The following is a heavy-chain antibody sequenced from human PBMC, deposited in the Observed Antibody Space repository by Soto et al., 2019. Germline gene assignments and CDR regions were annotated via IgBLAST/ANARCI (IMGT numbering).Heavy chain of an antibody. V-gene: IGHV3-74*01. D-gene: IGHD4-4*01. CDR1: GFTFSPFW. CDR2: INSDGNST. J-gene: IGHJ4*02. CDR3: ARGSNHFDY. Sequence: EVQLVESGGGLVQPGGSLRLSCAASGFTFSPFWMHWVRQVPGKGPVWVSRINSDGNSTSYADSVKGRFTISRDNAKNTLYLQMNSMRAEDTAVYYCARGSNHFDYWGQGTLVTVSS.